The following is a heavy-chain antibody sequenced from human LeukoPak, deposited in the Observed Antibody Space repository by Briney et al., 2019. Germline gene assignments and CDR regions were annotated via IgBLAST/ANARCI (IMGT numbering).Heavy chain of an antibody. J-gene: IGHJ4*02. CDR1: GGSFSGYY. D-gene: IGHD6-25*01. CDR2: GHHSGST. CDR3: ASGSPAADY. Sequence: SETLSLTCAVYGGSFSGYYWSWIRQPPGKGLEWIGSGHHSGSTYYNSSLKSRVTVSLDTSKNQFSLKLRSVTAADTAVYYCASGSPAADYWGQGTLVTVSS. V-gene: IGHV4-34*01.